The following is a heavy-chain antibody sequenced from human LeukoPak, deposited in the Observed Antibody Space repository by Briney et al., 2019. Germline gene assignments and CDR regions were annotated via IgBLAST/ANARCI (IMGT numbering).Heavy chain of an antibody. CDR3: ARERRGDTIFGVVTTNWFDP. D-gene: IGHD3-3*01. J-gene: IGHJ5*02. V-gene: IGHV4-34*01. CDR1: GGSFSGYY. CDR2: INHSGST. Sequence: SETLSLTCAVYGGSFSGYYWSWIRQPPGKGLEWIGEINHSGSTNYNPSLKSRVIISVDTSKNQFSLKLSSVTAADTAVYYCARERRGDTIFGVVTTNWFDPWGQGTLVTVSS.